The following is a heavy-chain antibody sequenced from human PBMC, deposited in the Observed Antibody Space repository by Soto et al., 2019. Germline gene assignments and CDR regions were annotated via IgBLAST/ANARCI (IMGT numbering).Heavy chain of an antibody. CDR2: IIPIFGTA. CDR1: GGTFSSYA. CDR3: ARARNTENYYNSSGYGYNWFDP. J-gene: IGHJ5*02. Sequence: GASLKVSCKASGGTFSSYAISWARQAPGQGLEWMGGIIPIFGTANYAQKFQGRVTITADESTSTAYMELSSLRSEDTAVYYCARARNTENYYNSSGYGYNWFDPWGQGTLVTVSS. V-gene: IGHV1-69*13. D-gene: IGHD3-22*01.